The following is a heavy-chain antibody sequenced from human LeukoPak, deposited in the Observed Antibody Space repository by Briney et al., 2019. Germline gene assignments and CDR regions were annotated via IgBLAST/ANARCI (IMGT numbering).Heavy chain of an antibody. D-gene: IGHD2/OR15-2a*01. J-gene: IGHJ4*02. CDR2: ISGSADRT. V-gene: IGHV3-23*01. CDR1: GFTFSSYA. Sequence: GGSLRLSCAASGFTFSSYAMNWVRQAPGKGLEWVSAISGSADRTYYADSVKGRFTISRDNSKNTLYLQMNRMRDEDTAVYYCAKDLSPGPDWGQGTLVTVSS. CDR3: AKDLSPGPD.